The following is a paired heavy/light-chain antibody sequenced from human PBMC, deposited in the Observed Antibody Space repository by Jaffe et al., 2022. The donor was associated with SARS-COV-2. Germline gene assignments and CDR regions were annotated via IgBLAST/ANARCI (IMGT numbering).Light chain of an antibody. J-gene: IGKJ3*01. CDR3: QQYNNWPFT. CDR2: GAS. CDR1: QSVNNN. V-gene: IGKV3-15*01. Sequence: EIVMTQSPASLSVSPGERATLSCRTSQSVNNNLAWYQHKPGQAPRLLIYGASTRATGIPARFSGSASGTEFTLTLSSLQSEDFAVYYCQQYNNWPFTFGPGTTVDI.
Heavy chain of an antibody. CDR1: GFTFSSYW. CDR3: ARSPLGAFDI. J-gene: IGHJ3*02. CDR2: IKEDGSEK. Sequence: EVQLVESGGGLVQPGESLRLSCAASGFTFSSYWMTWVRQAPGKGLEWVANIKEDGSEKYYVNSVKGRFTISRDNAKNSLYLQMNSLRAEDTAVYYCARSPLGAFDIWGQGTMVTVSS. V-gene: IGHV3-7*01.